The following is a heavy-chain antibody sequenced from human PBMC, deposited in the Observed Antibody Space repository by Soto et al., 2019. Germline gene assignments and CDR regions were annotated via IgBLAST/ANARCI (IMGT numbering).Heavy chain of an antibody. D-gene: IGHD5-12*01. J-gene: IGHJ4*02. Sequence: QVQLQESGPGLVKPIQTLSLTCTVSGGSISSGGYYWSWIRQHPGKGLEWIGYIYYSGSTYYNPSLKSRVTISVDTSKNQFSLKLSSVTAADTAVYYCARGRDSGYDPYFDYRGQGTLVTVSS. CDR3: ARGRDSGYDPYFDY. CDR2: IYYSGST. CDR1: GGSISSGGYY. V-gene: IGHV4-31*03.